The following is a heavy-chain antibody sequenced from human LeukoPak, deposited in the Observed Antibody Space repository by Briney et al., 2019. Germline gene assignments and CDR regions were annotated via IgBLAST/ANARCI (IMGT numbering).Heavy chain of an antibody. D-gene: IGHD3-9*01. CDR2: IYSGGTT. J-gene: IGHJ4*02. CDR3: ARGYYDILTGYYYFDY. Sequence: QPGGSLRLSCAASGFTVSSNYMGWVRQAPGKGLEWVSVIYSGGTTYHADSVKGRFTISRDNSKNTLYLQMNSLRAEDTAVYYCARGYYDILTGYYYFDYWGQGTLVTVSS. V-gene: IGHV3-66*01. CDR1: GFTVSSNY.